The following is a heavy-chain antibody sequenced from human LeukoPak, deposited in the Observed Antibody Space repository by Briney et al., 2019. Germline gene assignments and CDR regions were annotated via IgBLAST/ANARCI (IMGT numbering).Heavy chain of an antibody. CDR2: ISGGGGST. V-gene: IGHV3-23*01. CDR3: AKVPSYGYDSSGSDFDY. J-gene: IGHJ4*02. CDR1: GLTFINYA. D-gene: IGHD3-22*01. Sequence: GGSLRLFCAASGLTFINYAMSWVPDAPGKGLEWGLAISGGGGSTSYAGSVKRRFSISRDNSKNTLYLQMDSLRAEDTAVYYCAKVPSYGYDSSGSDFDYWGQGTLVTVSS.